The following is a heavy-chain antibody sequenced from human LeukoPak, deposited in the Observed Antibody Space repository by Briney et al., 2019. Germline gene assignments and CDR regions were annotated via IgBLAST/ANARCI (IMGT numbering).Heavy chain of an antibody. CDR3: AKDTLAGDFLIGYGFDY. CDR2: ISTSSSYI. Sequence: GGSLRLSCAASGFTFSSYSMNWVRQAPGKGLEWVSFISTSSSYIYYADSVKGRFSISRDNSNNTLYLQMNSLRAEDTAVYYCAKDTLAGDFLIGYGFDYWGQGTLVTVSS. CDR1: GFTFSSYS. V-gene: IGHV3-21*04. D-gene: IGHD3-3*01. J-gene: IGHJ4*02.